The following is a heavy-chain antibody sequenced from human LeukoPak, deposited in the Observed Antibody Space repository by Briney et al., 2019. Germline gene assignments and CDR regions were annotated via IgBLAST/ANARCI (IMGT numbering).Heavy chain of an antibody. CDR3: AKSFSTRGGSWYVPLDY. Sequence: PGRSLRLSCAASGFTFSSYSMHWVRQAPGKGLEWVAVISYDGSNKYYADSVKGRFTISRDNSKNTLYLQMNSLRAEDTAVYYCAKSFSTRGGSWYVPLDYWGQGTLVTVSS. D-gene: IGHD6-13*01. V-gene: IGHV3-30*18. CDR1: GFTFSSYS. CDR2: ISYDGSNK. J-gene: IGHJ4*02.